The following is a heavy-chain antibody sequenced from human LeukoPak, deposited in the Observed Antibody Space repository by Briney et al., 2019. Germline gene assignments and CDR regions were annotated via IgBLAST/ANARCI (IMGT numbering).Heavy chain of an antibody. Sequence: SQTLSLTCAISGDSVSSNSAAWNWIRQSPSRGLEWLGRTYYRSKWYNDYAVSVKSRITINPDTSKNQFSLQLNSVTPEDTAVYYCARDTSDVDTAMVGAFDIWGQGTMVTVSS. J-gene: IGHJ3*02. CDR1: GDSVSSNSAA. CDR3: ARDTSDVDTAMVGAFDI. V-gene: IGHV6-1*01. D-gene: IGHD5-18*01. CDR2: TYYRSKWYN.